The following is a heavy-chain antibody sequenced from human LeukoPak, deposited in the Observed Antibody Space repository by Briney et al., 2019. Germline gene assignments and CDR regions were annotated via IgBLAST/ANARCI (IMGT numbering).Heavy chain of an antibody. J-gene: IGHJ4*02. CDR3: VRGGFMSFDY. V-gene: IGHV3-7*05. Sequence: GGSLRLSCAASGFSFSTYWMTWVRQAPGKRLEWVASIKEDGSEKYPADSLKGRFTSSRDNAKNSLYLQMNSLRVEDTAVYYCVRGGFMSFDYWGQGTLVTVSS. CDR2: IKEDGSEK. CDR1: GFSFSTYW. D-gene: IGHD3-16*01.